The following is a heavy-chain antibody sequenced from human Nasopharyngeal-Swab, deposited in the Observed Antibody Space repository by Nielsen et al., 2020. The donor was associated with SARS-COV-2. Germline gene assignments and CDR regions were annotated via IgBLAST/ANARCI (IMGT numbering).Heavy chain of an antibody. CDR3: TLELGAFDI. V-gene: IGHV3-15*01. Sequence: GESLKISCAASGFTFSNAWMSWVRQAPGKGLEWVGRIKSKTDGGTTDYAAPVKGRFTISRDDSKNTLYLQMNSLKTEDTAVDYCTLELGAFDIWGQGTMVTVSS. CDR2: IKSKTDGGTT. CDR1: GFTFSNAW. J-gene: IGHJ3*02. D-gene: IGHD1-7*01.